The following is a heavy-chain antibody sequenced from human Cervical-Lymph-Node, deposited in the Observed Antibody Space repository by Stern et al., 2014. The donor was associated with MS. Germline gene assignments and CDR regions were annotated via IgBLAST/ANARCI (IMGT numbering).Heavy chain of an antibody. CDR1: GGTFSSYT. CDR2: IIPILGIA. V-gene: IGHV1-69*09. J-gene: IGHJ3*02. CDR3: ASRRIGSSSPLTDAFDI. D-gene: IGHD6-6*01. Sequence: QVQLVESGAEVKKPGSSVKVSCKASGGTFSSYTISWVRQAPGQGLEWMGRIIPILGIANYAQKFQGRVTLTADKSTSTAYMELSSLRSEDTAVYYCASRRIGSSSPLTDAFDIWGQGTMVTVSS.